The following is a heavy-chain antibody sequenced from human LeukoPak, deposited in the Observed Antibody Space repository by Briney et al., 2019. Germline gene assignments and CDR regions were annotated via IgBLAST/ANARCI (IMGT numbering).Heavy chain of an antibody. V-gene: IGHV3-30*03. CDR1: GFTFSSYG. CDR3: ARGLWFGELPGAFDI. Sequence: GGSLRLSCAASGFTFSSYGMHWVRQAPGKGLEWVAVISYDGSNKYYADSVKGRFTISRNNAKNSLYLQMNGLRAEDTAVYYCARGLWFGELPGAFDIWGQGTMVTVSS. D-gene: IGHD3-10*01. J-gene: IGHJ3*02. CDR2: ISYDGSNK.